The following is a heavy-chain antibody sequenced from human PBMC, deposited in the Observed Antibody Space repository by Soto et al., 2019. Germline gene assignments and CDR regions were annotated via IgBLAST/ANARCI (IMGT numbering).Heavy chain of an antibody. CDR3: VKDEGIEAMDV. CDR1: GFTFSRNT. D-gene: IGHD3-3*02. J-gene: IGHJ6*02. V-gene: IGHV3-21*01. Sequence: GGSLRLSCVTSGFTFSRNTMNWVRQAPGKGLEWVASITSSGSYVYYADSVKGRFSASRDNAKNSLSLQMDSLRPDDTAIYFCVKDEGIEAMDVWGQGTTVTVSS. CDR2: ITSSGSYV.